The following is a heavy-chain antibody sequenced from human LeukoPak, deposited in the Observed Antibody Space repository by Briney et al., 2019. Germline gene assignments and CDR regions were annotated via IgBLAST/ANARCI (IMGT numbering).Heavy chain of an antibody. D-gene: IGHD3-22*01. Sequence: GGSLRLSCAVSGFTFSDYYMGWIRQTPGKGLEWVSYISSSGSAMFYADSVKGRFTISRDNAKNSLYLQLNSLRAEDTAVYYCARGSTYYDSSGQVPFDYWGQGTLVTVSS. V-gene: IGHV3-11*04. J-gene: IGHJ4*02. CDR1: GFTFSDYY. CDR2: ISSSGSAM. CDR3: ARGSTYYDSSGQVPFDY.